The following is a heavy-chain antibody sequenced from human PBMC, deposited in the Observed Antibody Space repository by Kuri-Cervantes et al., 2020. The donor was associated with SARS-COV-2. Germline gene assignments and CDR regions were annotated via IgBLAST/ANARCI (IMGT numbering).Heavy chain of an antibody. Sequence: SQTLSLTCAVYGGSFSGYYWSWIRQPPGKGLEWIGYIYYSGSTNYNPSLKSRVTISVDTSKNQFSLKLSSVTAADTAVYYCARGVGSTPAAKPVGYFDYWAREPWSPSPQ. CDR2: IYYSGST. V-gene: IGHV4-34*01. CDR3: ARGVGSTPAAKPVGYFDY. CDR1: GGSFSGYY. J-gene: IGHJ4*02. D-gene: IGHD2-2*02.